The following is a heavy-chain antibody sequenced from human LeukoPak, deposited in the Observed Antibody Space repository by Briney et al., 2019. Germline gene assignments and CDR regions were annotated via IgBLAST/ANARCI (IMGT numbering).Heavy chain of an antibody. D-gene: IGHD3-22*01. Sequence: PSETLSLTCTVSGGSISSSSYYWGWIRQPPGKGLEWIGYIYYSGTTNYNPSLKSRVSMSVDTSKNQFSLKLSSVTAADTAVYYCASGLSGYYYDWFDPWGQGTLVTVSS. J-gene: IGHJ5*02. V-gene: IGHV4-61*05. CDR1: GGSISSSSYY. CDR3: ASGLSGYYYDWFDP. CDR2: IYYSGTT.